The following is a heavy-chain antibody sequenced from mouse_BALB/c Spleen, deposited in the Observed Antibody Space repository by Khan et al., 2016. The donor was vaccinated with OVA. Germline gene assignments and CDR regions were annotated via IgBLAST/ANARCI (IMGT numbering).Heavy chain of an antibody. CDR1: GYSITSDYA. V-gene: IGHV3-2*02. J-gene: IGHJ4*01. Sequence: EVQLQESGPGLVKPSQSLSLTCTVTGYSITSDYAWNWIRQFPGNKLAWMGYISSSGSTSYNPSPKSRISITRDTSKNQFFLQLKSVTTEDTDTYYCARSLYYSYGYALDYWGRGTSVTVSS. CDR2: ISSSGST. CDR3: ARSLYYSYGYALDY. D-gene: IGHD2-14*01.